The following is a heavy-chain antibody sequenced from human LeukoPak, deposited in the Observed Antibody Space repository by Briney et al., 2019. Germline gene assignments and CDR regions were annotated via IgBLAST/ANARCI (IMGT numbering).Heavy chain of an antibody. J-gene: IGHJ3*02. CDR3: AKQFRPDTAMVEDAFDI. Sequence: GSLRLSFAASGFTFSSYGMHWVRQAPGKGLEWVAVISYDGSNKYYADSVKGRFTISRDNSKNTLYLQMNSLRAEDTAVYYCAKQFRPDTAMVEDAFDIWGQGTMVTVSS. CDR2: ISYDGSNK. CDR1: GFTFSSYG. D-gene: IGHD5-18*01. V-gene: IGHV3-30*18.